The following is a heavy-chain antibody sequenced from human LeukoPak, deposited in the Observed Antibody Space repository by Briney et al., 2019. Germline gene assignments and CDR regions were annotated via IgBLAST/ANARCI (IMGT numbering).Heavy chain of an antibody. CDR2: IYSGGRT. CDR3: ARGVLRGYYDSSGYYCYY. D-gene: IGHD3-22*01. Sequence: GGSLRLSCAASGFTVSSYYMTWVRQAPGKGLEWVSVIYSGGRTDYADSVKGRFTISGDNSKNTLDLQMNSLRVEDTAVYYCARGVLRGYYDSSGYYCYYWGQGTLVTVSS. V-gene: IGHV3-66*01. J-gene: IGHJ4*02. CDR1: GFTVSSYY.